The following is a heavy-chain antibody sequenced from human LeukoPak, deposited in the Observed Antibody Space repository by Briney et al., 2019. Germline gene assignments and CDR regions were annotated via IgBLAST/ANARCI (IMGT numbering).Heavy chain of an antibody. D-gene: IGHD4-17*01. CDR3: AKAWVPTTVTTFDY. Sequence: GGSLRLSCAASGFTFSSYAMSWVRQAPGKGLEWVSAINGSGGSTYYADSVKGRFPISRDNSKNTLYLQMNSLRAEDTAVYYCAKAWVPTTVTTFDYWGQGTLVTVSS. CDR1: GFTFSSYA. V-gene: IGHV3-23*01. CDR2: INGSGGST. J-gene: IGHJ4*02.